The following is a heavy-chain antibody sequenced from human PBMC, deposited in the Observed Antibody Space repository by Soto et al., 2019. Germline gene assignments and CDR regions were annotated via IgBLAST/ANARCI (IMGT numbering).Heavy chain of an antibody. CDR3: ARFWSGYYSRWCDP. D-gene: IGHD3-3*01. CDR1: GGSFSGYY. Sequence: PSETLSLTCAVYGGSFSGYYWSWIRQPPGKGLEWIGEINHSGSTNYNPSLKSRLTISVDTSKHQFSLKLSSVTAADTAVYYCARFWSGYYSRWCDPWGQGTLATV. V-gene: IGHV4-34*01. CDR2: INHSGST. J-gene: IGHJ5*02.